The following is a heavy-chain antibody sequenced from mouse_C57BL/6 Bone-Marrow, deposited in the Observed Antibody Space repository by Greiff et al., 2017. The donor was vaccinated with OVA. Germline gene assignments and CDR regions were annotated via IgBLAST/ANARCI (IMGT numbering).Heavy chain of an antibody. CDR1: GFTFSSYA. Sequence: EVNVVESGGGLVKPGGSLKLSCAASGFTFSSYAMSWVRQTPDNRLAWVATISDGGSYTYYPDNVKGRFTISRDNAKNNLYLQMSQLKSEDTAMYYCARARDFYDFAYWGQVTLVTVSA. J-gene: IGHJ3*01. D-gene: IGHD2-3*01. V-gene: IGHV5-4*03. CDR2: ISDGGSYT. CDR3: ARARDFYDFAY.